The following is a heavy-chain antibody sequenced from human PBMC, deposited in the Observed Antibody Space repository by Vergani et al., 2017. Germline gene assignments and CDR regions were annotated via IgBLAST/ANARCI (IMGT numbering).Heavy chain of an antibody. CDR1: GYTLTELS. CDR2: FDPEDGET. J-gene: IGHJ4*02. D-gene: IGHD1-26*01. CDR3: ARGGGYSGSYWGDDY. Sequence: QVQLVQSGAEVKKPGASVKVSCKVSGYTLTELSMHWVRQAPGKGLEWMGGFDPEDGETIYAQKFQGRVTITADKSTSTAYMELSSLRSEDTAVYYCARGGGYSGSYWGDDYWGQGTLVTVSS. V-gene: IGHV1-24*01.